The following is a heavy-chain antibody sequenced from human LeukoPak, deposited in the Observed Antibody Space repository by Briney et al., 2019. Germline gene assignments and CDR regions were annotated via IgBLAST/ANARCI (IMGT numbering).Heavy chain of an antibody. Sequence: SETLSLTCTVSGGSISSSSYYWGWIRQPPGKGQEWIGSIYYSGSTYYNPSLKSRVTISVDTSKNQFSLKLSSVTAADTAVYYRARKRFSGDAFDIWGQGTMVTVSS. V-gene: IGHV4-39*07. CDR3: ARKRFSGDAFDI. CDR1: GGSISSSSYY. D-gene: IGHD2/OR15-2a*01. CDR2: IYYSGST. J-gene: IGHJ3*02.